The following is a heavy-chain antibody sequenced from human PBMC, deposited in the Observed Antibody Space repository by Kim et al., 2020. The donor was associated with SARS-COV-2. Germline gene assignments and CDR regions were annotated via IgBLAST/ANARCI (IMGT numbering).Heavy chain of an antibody. D-gene: IGHD4-4*01. CDR3: ARVHSEDDAFDI. CDR1: GGTFSSYA. V-gene: IGHV1-69*13. J-gene: IGHJ3*02. CDR2: IIPIFGTA. Sequence: SVKVSCKASGGTFSSYAISWVRQAPGQGLEWMGGIIPIFGTANYAQKFQGRVTITADESTSTAYMELSSLRSEDTAVYYCARVHSEDDAFDIWGQGTMVTVSS.